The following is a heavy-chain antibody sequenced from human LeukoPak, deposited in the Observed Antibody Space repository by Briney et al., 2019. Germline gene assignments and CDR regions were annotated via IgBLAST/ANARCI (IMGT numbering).Heavy chain of an antibody. J-gene: IGHJ3*02. V-gene: IGHV7-4-1*02. Sequence: ASVKVSCKASGYTFTSYPIHWVRQAPGQGLEWMGWINTNTGNPTYAQGFTGRFVFSLDTSVSTAYLQISSLKAEDTAVYYCARGGRLSITGTSSGPFDIWGQGTMLTVSS. CDR2: INTNTGNP. CDR3: ARGGRLSITGTSSGPFDI. CDR1: GYTFTSYP. D-gene: IGHD1-20*01.